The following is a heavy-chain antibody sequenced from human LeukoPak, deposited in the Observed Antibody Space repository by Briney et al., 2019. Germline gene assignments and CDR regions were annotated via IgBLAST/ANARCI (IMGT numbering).Heavy chain of an antibody. Sequence: GGSLRLSCSASGFTFSAYAMYWVRQAPGKGMEYVSGISSNGGSSFYADSVKGRFTISRDNSKNTLYLQMSSLRAEDTAVYYCVKITSVTGGDCWGQGTRLTVSS. V-gene: IGHV3-64D*09. CDR3: VKITSVTGGDC. J-gene: IGHJ4*02. CDR2: ISSNGGSS. CDR1: GFTFSAYA. D-gene: IGHD1-1*01.